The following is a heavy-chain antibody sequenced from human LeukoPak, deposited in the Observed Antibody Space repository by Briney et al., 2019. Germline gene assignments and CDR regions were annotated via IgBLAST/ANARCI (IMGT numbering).Heavy chain of an antibody. J-gene: IGHJ4*02. CDR2: IDQEASEN. CDR1: GFTFSNYW. CDR3: AREYQRGRQSYYYDSSGYYSYFDY. V-gene: IGHV3-7*01. D-gene: IGHD3-22*01. Sequence: GGSLRLSCAASGFTFSNYWMSWVRQTPGKGLEWVANIDQEASENYGVDSVKGRFTISRDNAKNSLYLQMNSLRADDTAVYYCAREYQRGRQSYYYDSSGYYSYFDYWGQGTLVTVSS.